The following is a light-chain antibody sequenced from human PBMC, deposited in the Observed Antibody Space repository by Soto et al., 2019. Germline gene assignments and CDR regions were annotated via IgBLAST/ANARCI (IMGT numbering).Light chain of an antibody. CDR3: QQLNSYPIT. CDR1: QSVSGW. J-gene: IGKJ5*01. V-gene: IGKV1-5*01. CDR2: VAS. Sequence: DIQMTQSPSTLSASVGDTVTVTCRASQSVSGWLAWYQQKPGEAPKLLIYVASTLQSGVPSRFSGSGSGTDFTLTISSLQPEDFATYYCQQLNSYPITFGQGTRLEIK.